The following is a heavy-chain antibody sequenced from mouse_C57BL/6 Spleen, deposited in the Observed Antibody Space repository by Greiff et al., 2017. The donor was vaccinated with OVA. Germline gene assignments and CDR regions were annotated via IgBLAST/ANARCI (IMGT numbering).Heavy chain of an antibody. CDR3: ARELRRKYYAMDD. D-gene: IGHD2-4*01. CDR1: GFTFSDYG. CDR2: ISSGSSTV. V-gene: IGHV5-17*01. J-gene: IGHJ4*01. Sequence: DVTLVESGGGLVKPGGSLKLSCAASGFTFSDYGMHWVRQAPEQGLEWVAYISSGSSTVYYEASVKGRFTISRDNAKNTLFQQMTSLRSEDTAMYYCARELRRKYYAMDDGGQGTSVTVSS.